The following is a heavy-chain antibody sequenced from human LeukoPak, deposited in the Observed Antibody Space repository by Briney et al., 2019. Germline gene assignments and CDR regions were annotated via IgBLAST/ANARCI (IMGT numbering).Heavy chain of an antibody. V-gene: IGHV1-2*02. J-gene: IGHJ4*02. D-gene: IGHD5-18*01. Sequence: GESLKISCKGSGYTITGYYIHWVRQAPGEGLEWMGWMNPNNPNTGGTRCAQKFQDRVTMTTVTSINTAYMELSSLTSDDTAIYYCARAMDTSMVPDLNYWGQGTLVSVSS. CDR1: GYTITGYY. CDR3: ARAMDTSMVPDLNY. CDR2: MNPNNPNTGGT.